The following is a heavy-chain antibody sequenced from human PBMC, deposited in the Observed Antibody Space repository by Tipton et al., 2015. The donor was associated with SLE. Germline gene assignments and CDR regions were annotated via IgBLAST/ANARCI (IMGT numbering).Heavy chain of an antibody. D-gene: IGHD3-16*01. J-gene: IGHJ6*02. Sequence: SLRLSCAASGFTFSSYSMNWVRQAPGKGLEWVSYISSSSSTIYYADSVKGRFTISRDNAKNSLYLQMNSLRAEDTAVYYCARDDGGDYYYGMDVWGQGTTVTVSS. CDR3: ARDDGGDYYYGMDV. CDR2: ISSSSSTI. CDR1: GFTFSSYS. V-gene: IGHV3-48*01.